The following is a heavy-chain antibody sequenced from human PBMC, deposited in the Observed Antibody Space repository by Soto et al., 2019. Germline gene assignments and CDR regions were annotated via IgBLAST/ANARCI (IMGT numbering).Heavy chain of an antibody. CDR2: INGGGDGT. CDR3: ARDSREAGTTYYYYGMDV. J-gene: IGHJ6*02. Sequence: GGSLRLSCAASGFRFRSFAMSWVRQTPGKGLEWISGINGGGDGTYYADSVKGRFIISRDNSKNTLYLQMSSLRGDDTAVYYCARDSREAGTTYYYYGMDVWGQGTTVTVSS. CDR1: GFRFRSFA. V-gene: IGHV3-23*01. D-gene: IGHD1-7*01.